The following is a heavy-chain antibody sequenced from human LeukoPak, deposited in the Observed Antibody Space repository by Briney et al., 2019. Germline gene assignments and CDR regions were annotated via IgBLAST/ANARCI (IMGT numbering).Heavy chain of an antibody. CDR1: GFTFSSYD. Sequence: GGSLRLSCAASGFTFSSYDMSWVRQAPGKGLEWVSVITGSGDSTYYADSVKGRFTISRDNSKNTLFLQMYSLRAEDTAVYYCASSLYSSEFYYWGQGTLVTVSS. V-gene: IGHV3-23*01. J-gene: IGHJ4*02. CDR3: ASSLYSSEFYY. CDR2: ITGSGDST. D-gene: IGHD6-25*01.